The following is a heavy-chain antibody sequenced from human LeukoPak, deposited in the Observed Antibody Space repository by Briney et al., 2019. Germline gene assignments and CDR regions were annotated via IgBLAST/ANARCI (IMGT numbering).Heavy chain of an antibody. D-gene: IGHD3-10*01. J-gene: IGHJ4*02. Sequence: ASVKVSCKASGYTFTSYGISWVRQAPGQGLEWMGWISTYNGNTNYAQKFQGRVTMTRDTSISTAYMELSRLRSDDTAVYYCARDSGERGSGSYLIAYWGQGTLVTVSS. CDR1: GYTFTSYG. CDR3: ARDSGERGSGSYLIAY. CDR2: ISTYNGNT. V-gene: IGHV1-18*01.